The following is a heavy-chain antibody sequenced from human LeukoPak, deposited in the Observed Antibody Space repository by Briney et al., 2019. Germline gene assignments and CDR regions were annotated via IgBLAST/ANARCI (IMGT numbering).Heavy chain of an antibody. V-gene: IGHV1-8*01. CDR2: MNPNSGNT. D-gene: IGHD2-2*01. CDR1: GYTFTSYD. CDR3: ARGDDLVVVVPAASENYYYYMDV. J-gene: IGHJ6*03. Sequence: ASVTVSCKASGYTFTSYDINWVRQAPGQGLEWMGWMNPNSGNTGYAQKFQRRVTMTTNTSISTAYMELSSLRSEDTAVYYCARGDDLVVVVPAASENYYYYMDVWGKGTTVTVSS.